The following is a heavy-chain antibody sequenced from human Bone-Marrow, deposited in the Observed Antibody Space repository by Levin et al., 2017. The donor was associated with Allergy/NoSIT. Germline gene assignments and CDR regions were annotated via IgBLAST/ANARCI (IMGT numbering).Heavy chain of an antibody. CDR1: GFTFAGYA. Sequence: LSLTCAASGFTFAGYAMHWVRQAPGKGPEWVSSVSWNSGNIDYADSVKGRFTLSRDNAKNSLYLQLSSLRSDDTALYYCANSGTYSSSSGAFDLWGQGTMVTVSS. D-gene: IGHD6-6*01. J-gene: IGHJ3*01. V-gene: IGHV3-9*01. CDR3: ANSGTYSSSSGAFDL. CDR2: VSWNSGNI.